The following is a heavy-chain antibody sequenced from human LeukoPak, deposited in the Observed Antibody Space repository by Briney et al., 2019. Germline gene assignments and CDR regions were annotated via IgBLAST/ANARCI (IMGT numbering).Heavy chain of an antibody. V-gene: IGHV1-24*01. CDR2: FDPEDGET. Sequence: GASVKVSCKVSGYTLTELSMHWVRQAPGKGLEWMGGFDPEDGETIYAQKFQGRVTMTEDTSTDTAYMELSSLRSEDTAMYYCATAEGYYDSSGYYYYFDYWGQGTLVTVSS. CDR1: GYTLTELS. J-gene: IGHJ4*02. CDR3: ATAEGYYDSSGYYYYFDY. D-gene: IGHD3-22*01.